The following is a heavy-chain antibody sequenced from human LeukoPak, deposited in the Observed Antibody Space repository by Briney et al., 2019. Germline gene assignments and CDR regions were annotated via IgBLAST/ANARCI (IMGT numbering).Heavy chain of an antibody. CDR1: GGSISSYY. CDR2: IYYSGST. CDR3: ARTGGDCSSGLCYYAMDV. D-gene: IGHD2-21*02. J-gene: IGHJ6*02. V-gene: IGHV4-59*03. Sequence: PSETLSLTCTVSGGSISSYYWSWIRQPPGKGLEWIGYIYYSGSTNYNPSLKSRVTISVDTSKNQFSLRLSSVTAADTAVYCARTGGDCSSGLCYYAMDVWGQGTTVTVS.